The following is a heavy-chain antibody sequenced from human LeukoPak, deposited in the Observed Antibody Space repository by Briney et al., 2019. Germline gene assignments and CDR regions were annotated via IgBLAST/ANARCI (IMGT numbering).Heavy chain of an antibody. D-gene: IGHD4-17*01. CDR2: IYTSGST. V-gene: IGHV4-4*07. CDR1: GGSISSYY. J-gene: IGHJ6*02. Sequence: SETLSLTCTVSGGSISSYYWSWIRQPAGKGPEWIGRIYTSGSTNYNPPLKSRVTMSVDTSKNQFSLKLSSVTAADTAVYYCARDGQSTVTTRSYYYYGMDVWGQGTTVTVSS. CDR3: ARDGQSTVTTRSYYYYGMDV.